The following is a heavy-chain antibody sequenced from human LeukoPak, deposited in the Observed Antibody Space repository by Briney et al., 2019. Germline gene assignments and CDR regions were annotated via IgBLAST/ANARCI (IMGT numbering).Heavy chain of an antibody. D-gene: IGHD5-24*01. J-gene: IGHJ4*02. V-gene: IGHV1-69-2*01. CDR2: VDPEDGET. CDR3: ATLGDGYNLFDY. CDR1: GYTFTDYY. Sequence: ASVKVSCKVSGYTFTDYYMHWVQQVPGKGLEWMGLVDPEDGETIYAEKFQGRVTITADTSTDTAYMELSSLRSEDTAVYYCATLGDGYNLFDYWGQGTLVTVSS.